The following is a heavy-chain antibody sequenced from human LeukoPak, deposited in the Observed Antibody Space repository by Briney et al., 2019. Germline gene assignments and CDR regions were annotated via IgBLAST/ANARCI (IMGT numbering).Heavy chain of an antibody. CDR3: ARNTYYYDSSGYAFDI. V-gene: IGHV4-30-4*08. Sequence: SETLSLTCTVSSGSIGSGAYFWRWIRQHPGKGLEWIGYIYYSGSTYYNPSLKSRVTISVDTYKNQFSLKLSSVTAADTAVYYCARNTYYYDSSGYAFDIWGQGTRDSVSS. J-gene: IGHJ3*02. D-gene: IGHD3-22*01. CDR1: SGSIGSGAYF. CDR2: IYYSGST.